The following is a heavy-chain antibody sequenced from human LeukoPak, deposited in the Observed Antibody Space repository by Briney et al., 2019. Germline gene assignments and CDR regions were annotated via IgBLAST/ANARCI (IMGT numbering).Heavy chain of an antibody. CDR3: ARHNGMSPPIDY. D-gene: IGHD1-1*01. CDR2: IIPIFGTA. J-gene: IGHJ4*02. CDR1: GGTFSSYA. V-gene: IGHV1-69*06. Sequence: SVKVSCKASGGTFSSYAISWVRQAPGQGLEWMGGIIPIFGTANYAQKFQGRVTITADKSTSTAYMELSSLRSEDTAVYYCARHNGMSPPIDYWGQGTLVTVSS.